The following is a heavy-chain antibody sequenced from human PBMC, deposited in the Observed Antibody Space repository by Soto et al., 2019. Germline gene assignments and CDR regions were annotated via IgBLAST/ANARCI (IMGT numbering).Heavy chain of an antibody. J-gene: IGHJ4*02. D-gene: IGHD3-16*01. Sequence: PXVSLRLSCAASGFNFSNYAVSWVRQAPGKGLEWVSLISATGGGTYYADSVKGRFTISRDNSHNTLYLQVHSLTAEDTAVYYCAKDRRAGGNSAFYFDFWGQGAQVTVSS. V-gene: IGHV3-23*01. CDR2: ISATGGGT. CDR3: AKDRRAGGNSAFYFDF. CDR1: GFNFSNYA.